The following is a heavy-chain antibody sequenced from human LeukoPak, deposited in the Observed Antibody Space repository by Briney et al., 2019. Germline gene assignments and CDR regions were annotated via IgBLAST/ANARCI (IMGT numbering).Heavy chain of an antibody. Sequence: SETLSLTCTVSGGSISSYYWSWIRQPPGKGLEWIGYTYYSGSTNYNPSLKSRVTISVDTSKNQFSLKLSSVTAADTAVYYCARDGFREENAFDIWGQGTMVTVSS. CDR1: GGSISSYY. CDR2: TYYSGST. V-gene: IGHV4-59*01. J-gene: IGHJ3*02. D-gene: IGHD3-10*01. CDR3: ARDGFREENAFDI.